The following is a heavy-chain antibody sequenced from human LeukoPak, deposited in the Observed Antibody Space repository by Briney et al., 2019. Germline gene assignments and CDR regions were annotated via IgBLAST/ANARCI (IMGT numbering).Heavy chain of an antibody. J-gene: IGHJ4*02. CDR1: GGSINGYS. CDR3: ARQDHPPDIQRSGIYYLDY. Sequence: SETLSLTCTVSGGSINGYSWSWIRQPPGKGLEWIGYIYDSGTTSYNPSLTSRVAMSVDTSKNNFSLRLTSVTATHTAVYYCARQDHPPDIQRSGIYYLDYWGQGALVTVSS. CDR2: IYDSGTT. V-gene: IGHV4-59*08. D-gene: IGHD5-12*01.